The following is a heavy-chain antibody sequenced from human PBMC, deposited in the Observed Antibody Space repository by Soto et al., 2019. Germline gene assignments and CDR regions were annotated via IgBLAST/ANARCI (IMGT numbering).Heavy chain of an antibody. J-gene: IGHJ4*02. CDR1: GFTFSSYS. CDR2: ISSSSSTI. D-gene: IGHD4-17*01. Sequence: EVQLVESGGGLVQPGGSLRLSCAASGFTFSSYSMNWVRQAPGKGLEWVSYISSSSSTIYYADSVKGRFTISRDNAKNSLYLQMNSLRAKDTGVYYCAREAVTDGDYWGQGTLVTVSS. V-gene: IGHV3-48*01. CDR3: AREAVTDGDY.